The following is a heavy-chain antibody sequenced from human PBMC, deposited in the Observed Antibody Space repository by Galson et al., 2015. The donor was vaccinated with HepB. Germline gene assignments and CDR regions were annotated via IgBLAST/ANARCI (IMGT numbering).Heavy chain of an antibody. D-gene: IGHD2-8*01. Sequence: SLRLSCAASGLIVSSNYMTWVRQAPGKGLEWVSIIYTGGSTFYADSAKGRFTISRDISKNTLFLQMNSLRVEDTAMYYCARIRTSGGCCGDGGFDFWGQGTLVTVSS. CDR3: ARIRTSGGCCGDGGFDF. V-gene: IGHV3-66*02. CDR1: GLIVSSNY. CDR2: IYTGGST. J-gene: IGHJ4*02.